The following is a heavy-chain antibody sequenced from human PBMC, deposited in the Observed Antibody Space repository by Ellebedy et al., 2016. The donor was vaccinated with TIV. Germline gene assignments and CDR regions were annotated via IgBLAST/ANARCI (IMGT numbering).Heavy chain of an antibody. CDR3: ARTDGIGWAFDS. D-gene: IGHD6-19*01. V-gene: IGHV2-70*11. CDR2: IDWDDDK. J-gene: IGHJ4*02. Sequence: SGPTLVKPTQTLTLTCTFSGFSLSTTRVSVSWIRQPPGKALEWFARIDWDDDKYFNTSLRTRLTISKDTSKNQVVLTMTNMDPVDTATYYCARTDGIGWAFDSWGQGTLVTVSS. CDR1: GFSLSTTRVS.